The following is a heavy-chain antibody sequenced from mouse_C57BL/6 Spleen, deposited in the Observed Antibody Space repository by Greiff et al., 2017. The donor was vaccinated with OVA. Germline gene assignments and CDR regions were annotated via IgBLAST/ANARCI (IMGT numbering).Heavy chain of an antibody. CDR1: GYSFTDYN. D-gene: IGHD1-1*01. V-gene: IGHV1-39*01. J-gene: IGHJ1*03. Sequence: VQLQQSGPELVKPGASVKISCKASGYSFTDYNMNWVKQSNGKSLEWIGVINPNDGTTSYNQKLKGKATLTVAQSSSTSYMQLNSLTSEDSAVYYCARKGSYWYFDVWGTGTTVTVSS. CDR3: ARKGSYWYFDV. CDR2: INPNDGTT.